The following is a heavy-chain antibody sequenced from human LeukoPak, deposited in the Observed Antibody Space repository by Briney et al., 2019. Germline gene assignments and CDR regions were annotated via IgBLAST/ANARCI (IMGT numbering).Heavy chain of an antibody. CDR1: GGSFRGYY. J-gene: IGHJ4*02. V-gene: IGHV4-34*01. CDR2: ITHSGST. Sequence: ETPCVTCAVYGGSFRGYYSSWIRHPPGKGLEWIGEITHSGSTNYTPSLKSRVTISVDTSKNQFSLKLSSVTAADTAVYYCARGGYSYGYNYWGQGTMAAVSS. D-gene: IGHD5-18*01. CDR3: ARGGYSYGYNY.